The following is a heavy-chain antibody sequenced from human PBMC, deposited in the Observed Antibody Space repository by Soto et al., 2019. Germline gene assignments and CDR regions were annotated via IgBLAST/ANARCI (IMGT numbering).Heavy chain of an antibody. Sequence: EVQLVESGGALVQPGGSLRLSCAASGFTFSTYEMNWVRQAPGMGLEWVSYISSSGSAIFYADSVKGRFTISRDNAKNSLYLEMNSLRAEDTAVYYCARRGLGYYYDSSAYHVSLDGFDTWGQGTMVIVSS. CDR2: ISSSGSAI. D-gene: IGHD3-22*01. CDR1: GFTFSTYE. V-gene: IGHV3-48*03. CDR3: ARRGLGYYYDSSAYHVSLDGFDT. J-gene: IGHJ3*02.